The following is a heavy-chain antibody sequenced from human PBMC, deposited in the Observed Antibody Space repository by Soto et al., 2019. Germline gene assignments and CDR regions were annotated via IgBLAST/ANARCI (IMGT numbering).Heavy chain of an antibody. J-gene: IGHJ4*02. V-gene: IGHV3-48*02. CDR3: ARDLGRYYDSSGYYEY. CDR2: ISSSSSTI. D-gene: IGHD3-22*01. CDR1: GFTFSSYS. Sequence: GGSLRLSCAASGFTFSSYSMNWVRQAPGKGLEWVSYISSSSSTIYYADSVKGRFTISRDNAKKSMYLQMNSLRDEDTAVYYCARDLGRYYDSSGYYEYWGQGTLVTVSS.